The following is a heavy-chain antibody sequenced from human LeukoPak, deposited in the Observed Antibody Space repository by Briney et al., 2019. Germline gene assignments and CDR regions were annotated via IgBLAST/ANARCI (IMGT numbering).Heavy chain of an antibody. D-gene: IGHD1-26*01. V-gene: IGHV3-64*01. J-gene: IGHJ3*02. CDR3: ARGQVGAINDAFDI. Sequence: PGESLRLSCAASGFTFSSYAMHWVRQAPGKGLEYVSGISSNGGNTYYANSVKGRFTISRDNSKNTLYLQMGSLRAEDMAVYYCARGQVGAINDAFDIWGQGTMVSVSS. CDR1: GFTFSSYA. CDR2: ISSNGGNT.